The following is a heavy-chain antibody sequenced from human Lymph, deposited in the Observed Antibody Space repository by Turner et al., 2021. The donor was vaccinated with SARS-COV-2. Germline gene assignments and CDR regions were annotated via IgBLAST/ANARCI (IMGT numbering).Heavy chain of an antibody. CDR2: INQDGSEK. J-gene: IGHJ4*02. D-gene: IGHD5-18*01. CDR3: AREDTVMVYDY. V-gene: IGHV3-7*03. CDR1: GFTFSSYW. Sequence: EVRLVESGGGLVQPGGSLRLSCAASGFTFSSYWMSWVRQAPGKGLEWVANINQDGSEKYYVDSVKGRFTISRDNAKNSLNLQMNSLRAEDTAVYYCAREDTVMVYDYWGQGTLVTVSS.